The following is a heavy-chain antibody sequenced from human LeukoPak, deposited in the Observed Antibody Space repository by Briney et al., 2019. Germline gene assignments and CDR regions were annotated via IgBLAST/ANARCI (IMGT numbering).Heavy chain of an antibody. CDR2: ISAYNGNT. Sequence: ASVKVSCKASGYTFTSYGISWVRQAPGQGLEWMGWISAYNGNTNYAQKLQGRVTMTTDTSTSTAYMELRSLRSDDTAVYYCARAYLHSSSPRYFDYWGQGTLVTVSS. CDR3: ARAYLHSSSPRYFDY. V-gene: IGHV1-18*01. CDR1: GYTFTSYG. J-gene: IGHJ4*02. D-gene: IGHD6-13*01.